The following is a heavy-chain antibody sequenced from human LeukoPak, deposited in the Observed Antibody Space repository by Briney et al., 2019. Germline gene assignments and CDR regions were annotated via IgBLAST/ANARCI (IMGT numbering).Heavy chain of an antibody. D-gene: IGHD6-6*01. V-gene: IGHV4-30-4*08. CDR1: GGSISSGDYY. CDR2: IYYSGST. CDR3: ARHRGSSSSGYLFDY. Sequence: TSETLSLTCTVSGGSISSGDYYWSWIRQPPGKGLEWIGYIYYSGSTYYNPSLKSRVTISVDTSKNQFSLKLSSVTAADTAVYYCARHRGSSSSGYLFDYWGQGTLVTVSS. J-gene: IGHJ4*02.